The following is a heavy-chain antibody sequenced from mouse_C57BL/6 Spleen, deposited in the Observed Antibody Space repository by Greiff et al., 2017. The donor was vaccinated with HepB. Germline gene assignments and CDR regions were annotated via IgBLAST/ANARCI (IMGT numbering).Heavy chain of an antibody. Sequence: VKLMESGAELVKPGASVKLSCKASGYTFTEYTIHWVKQRSGQGLEWIGWFYPGSGSIKYNEKFKDKATLTADKSSSTVYMELSRLTSEDSAVYFCARHEGAIDGYSLLWAMDYWGQGTSVTVSS. CDR1: GYTFTEYT. J-gene: IGHJ4*01. CDR3: ARHEGAIDGYSLLWAMDY. CDR2: FYPGSGSI. V-gene: IGHV1-62-2*01. D-gene: IGHD2-3*01.